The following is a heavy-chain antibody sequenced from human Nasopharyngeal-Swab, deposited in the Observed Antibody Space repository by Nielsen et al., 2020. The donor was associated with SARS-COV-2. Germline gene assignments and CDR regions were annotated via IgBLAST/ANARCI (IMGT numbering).Heavy chain of an antibody. CDR1: GFTFSSYS. J-gene: IGHJ4*02. D-gene: IGHD6-19*01. CDR2: ISSSSSYI. V-gene: IGHV3-21*01. Sequence: GESLKISCAASGFTFSSYSMNWVRQAPGKGLEWVSSISSSSSYIYYADSVKGRFTISRDNAKNSLYLQMNSLGAEDTAVYYCAREDWGSGWYFDYWGQGTLVTASS. CDR3: AREDWGSGWYFDY.